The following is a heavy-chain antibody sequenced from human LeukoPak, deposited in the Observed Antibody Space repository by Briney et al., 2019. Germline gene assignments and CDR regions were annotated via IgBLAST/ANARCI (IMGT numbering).Heavy chain of an antibody. CDR1: GGSVSSSSYY. Sequence: SETLSLTCTVSGGSVSSSSYYWGWIRQPPGKGLEWIGSIYYSGSTYYNPSLKSRVTISVDMSKNPFSLKLSSVTAADTAVYYCARHVSDSNFYYYYMDVWGKGTTVTVSS. CDR2: IYYSGST. D-gene: IGHD4-11*01. V-gene: IGHV4-39*01. J-gene: IGHJ6*03. CDR3: ARHVSDSNFYYYYMDV.